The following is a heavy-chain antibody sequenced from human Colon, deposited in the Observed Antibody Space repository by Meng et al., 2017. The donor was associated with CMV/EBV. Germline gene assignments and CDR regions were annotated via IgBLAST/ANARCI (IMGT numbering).Heavy chain of an antibody. J-gene: IGHJ4*01. CDR3: ARLQLMVYGLTLDY. V-gene: IGHV4-34*01. CDR1: GGSFSGYY. Sequence: SETLSLTCTVYGGSFSGYYWSWIRQTPARGLAWLGETTHTGINDYNPSLKGRVTISVDPSKNQTSLTLTSVTAADAAVYYGARLQLMVYGLTLDYWGQGTLVTVSS. CDR2: TTHTGIN. D-gene: IGHD2-8*01.